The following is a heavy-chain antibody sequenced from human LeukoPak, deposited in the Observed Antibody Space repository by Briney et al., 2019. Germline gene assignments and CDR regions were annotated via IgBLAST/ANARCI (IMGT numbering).Heavy chain of an antibody. V-gene: IGHV1-18*01. CDR1: GYIFTTYG. CDR3: VRDIQWRFDP. J-gene: IGHJ5*02. Sequence: ASVRVSCKASGYIFTTYGISWVRQAPGQGLEWMGWISTSEGNTNYAQRLQGRVTMTADTSTSTAYMELRSLRSDDTAIYYCVRDIQWRFDPWGQGTLVTVSS. D-gene: IGHD2-8*01. CDR2: ISTSEGNT.